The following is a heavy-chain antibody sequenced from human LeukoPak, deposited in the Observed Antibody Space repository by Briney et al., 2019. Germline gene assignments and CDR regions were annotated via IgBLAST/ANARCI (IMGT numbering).Heavy chain of an antibody. J-gene: IGHJ4*02. CDR2: ISNSGSYI. V-gene: IGHV3-21*01. CDR3: ANHLACGSTSCPPFDY. D-gene: IGHD2-2*01. CDR1: GFTFSDYS. Sequence: GGSLRLSCAASGFTFSDYSMSWVRQAPGKGLEWVSSISNSGSYIYYADSVKGRFTISRDNAKNSLYLQMNSLRAEDTAVYYCANHLACGSTSCPPFDYWGQGTLVTVSS.